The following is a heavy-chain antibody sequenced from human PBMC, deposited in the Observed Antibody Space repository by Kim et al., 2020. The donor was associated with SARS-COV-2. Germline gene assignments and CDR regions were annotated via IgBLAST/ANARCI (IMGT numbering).Heavy chain of an antibody. CDR1: GGSFSGYY. D-gene: IGHD4-17*01. V-gene: IGHV4-34*01. CDR2: INHSGST. CDR3: ARAGLLTVTRWFDP. Sequence: SETLSLTCAVYGGSFSGYYWSWIRQPPGKGLEWIGEINHSGSTNYNPSLKSRVTISVDTSKNQFSLKLSSVTAADTAVYYCARAGLLTVTRWFDPWGQGTLVTVSS. J-gene: IGHJ5*02.